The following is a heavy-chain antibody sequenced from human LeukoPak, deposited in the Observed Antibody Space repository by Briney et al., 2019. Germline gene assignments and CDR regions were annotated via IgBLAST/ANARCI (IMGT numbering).Heavy chain of an antibody. J-gene: IGHJ6*03. D-gene: IGHD4-11*01. Sequence: SSETLSLTCSVSDDSITIYYWTWIRQPPGKGLEWIGYIDHTGTTNYNPSLNSRVTISRDTSKNHFSLQLSSVTAADTAVYFCARGRVSSSTWHSTYYYYFYMDVWGKGTTVTVSS. V-gene: IGHV4-59*01. CDR2: IDHTGTT. CDR3: ARGRVSSSTWHSTYYYYFYMDV. CDR1: DDSITIYY.